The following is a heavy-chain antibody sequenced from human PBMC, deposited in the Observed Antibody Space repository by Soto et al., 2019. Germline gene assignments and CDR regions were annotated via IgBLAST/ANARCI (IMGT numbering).Heavy chain of an antibody. CDR1: GFSLSTRGVG. CDR3: AHSWYYYASGRCWCAFDF. V-gene: IGHV2-5*02. J-gene: IGHJ3*01. D-gene: IGHD3-10*01. Sequence: QITLKESGPTLVKPTQTLTLTCTFSGFSLSTRGVGVGWIRQPPGEALEWLALIYWDDNKRYSPSLKRRLTSTKDTSKNQLVLTMTNIAPVDTATYYCAHSWYYYASGRCWCAFDFWGQGTMVTVSS. CDR2: IYWDDNK.